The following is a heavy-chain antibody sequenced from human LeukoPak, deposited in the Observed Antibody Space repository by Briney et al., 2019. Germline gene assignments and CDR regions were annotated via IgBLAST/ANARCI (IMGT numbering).Heavy chain of an antibody. J-gene: IGHJ6*03. CDR2: IDLSIRTI. CDR3: ARGTWGGYSYGLNYYYMDV. V-gene: IGHV3-48*01. CDR1: EFIFSDFH. D-gene: IGHD3-10*01. Sequence: GGSLRLSCAASEFIFSDFHMNWVRQAPGKGLEWVSYIDLSIRTIYYADFVKGRFTISRDNAKNSLYLQMNSLRAEDTAVYFCARGTWGGYSYGLNYYYMDVWGKGTTVTVSS.